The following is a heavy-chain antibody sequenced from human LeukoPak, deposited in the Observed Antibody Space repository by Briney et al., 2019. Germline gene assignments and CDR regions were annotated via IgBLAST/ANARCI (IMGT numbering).Heavy chain of an antibody. J-gene: IGHJ6*02. CDR2: ISSSSSYI. CDR1: GFTFSSYS. D-gene: IGHD2-15*01. CDR3: ARDSTESCSGGSCYGRRERWLRYYYYGMDV. Sequence: PGGSLRLSCAASGFTFSSYSMNWVRQAPGKGLEWVSSISSSSSYIYYADSVKGGSTIYRDNAKNSLYLQMKSLRAAATAVYYCARDSTESCSGGSCYGRRERWLRYYYYGMDVWGQGTTVTVSS. V-gene: IGHV3-21*01.